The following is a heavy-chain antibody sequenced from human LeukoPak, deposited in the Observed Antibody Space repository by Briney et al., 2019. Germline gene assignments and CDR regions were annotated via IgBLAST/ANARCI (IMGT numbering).Heavy chain of an antibody. J-gene: IGHJ4*02. V-gene: IGHV3-23*01. Sequence: PGGSLRLSCAASGFTFSSYAMSWVRQAPGKGLEWVSSISAGGGNTYYADSVKGRFTISRDNSKHTLYLQMNSLRAEDTAMYYCARRATTERGHSYGLDFWGQGTLVTVSS. CDR3: ARRATTERGHSYGLDF. D-gene: IGHD5-18*01. CDR2: ISAGGGNT. CDR1: GFTFSSYA.